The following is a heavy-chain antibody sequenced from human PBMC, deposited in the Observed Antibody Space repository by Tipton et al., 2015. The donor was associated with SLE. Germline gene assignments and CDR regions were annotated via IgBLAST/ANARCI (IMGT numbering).Heavy chain of an antibody. CDR3: ARGRSGNSGFFY. CDR1: GGSISSSSYY. V-gene: IGHV4-39*07. J-gene: IGHJ4*02. Sequence: TLSLTCTVSGGSISSSSYYWGWIRQPPGKGLEWIGSTYHSGSTYYNPSLKSRVTISVDTSKNQFSLKLSSVTAADTAVYYCARGRSGNSGFFYWGQGTLVTVSS. CDR2: TYHSGST. D-gene: IGHD6-19*01.